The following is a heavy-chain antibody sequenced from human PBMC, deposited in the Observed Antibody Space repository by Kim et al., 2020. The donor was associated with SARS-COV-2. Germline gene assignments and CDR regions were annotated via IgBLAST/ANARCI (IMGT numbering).Heavy chain of an antibody. V-gene: IGHV4-39*01. CDR3: ARQTRSGWPPGAFDI. D-gene: IGHD6-19*01. CDR2: IYYSGST. CDR1: GGSISSSSYY. J-gene: IGHJ3*02. Sequence: SETLSLTCTVSGGSISSSSYYWGWIRQPPGKGLEWIGSIYYSGSTYYNPSLKSRVTISVDTSKNQFSLKLSSVTAADTAVYYCARQTRSGWPPGAFDIWGQGTMVTVSS.